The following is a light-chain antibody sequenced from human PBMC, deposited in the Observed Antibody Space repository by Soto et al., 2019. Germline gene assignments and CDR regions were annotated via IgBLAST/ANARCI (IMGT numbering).Light chain of an antibody. J-gene: IGLJ1*01. CDR2: AVS. CDR3: CSHAGNNNYV. Sequence: QSALTQPRSASGSPGQSVAIYCTGTSRDVGGQNYVSWYQQHPGKAPKLIIYAVSNRPSGVPDRFSGSKSGNTASLTISGLRAEDDADYYCCSHAGNNNYVFGTGTKLTVL. CDR1: SRDVGGQNY. V-gene: IGLV2-8*01.